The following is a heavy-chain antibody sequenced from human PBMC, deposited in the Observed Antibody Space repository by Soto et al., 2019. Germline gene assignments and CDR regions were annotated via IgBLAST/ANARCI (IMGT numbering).Heavy chain of an antibody. D-gene: IGHD3-22*01. CDR3: ASPPDSSGYTFDY. J-gene: IGHJ4*02. CDR1: GFTFSSYG. CDR2: ISYDGSNK. Sequence: PGGSLILSCAASGFTFSSYGMHWVRQAPGKGLEWVAVISYDGSNKYYADSVKGRFTISRDNSKNTLYLQMNSLRAEDTAVYYCASPPDSSGYTFDYWGQGTLVTVSS. V-gene: IGHV3-30*03.